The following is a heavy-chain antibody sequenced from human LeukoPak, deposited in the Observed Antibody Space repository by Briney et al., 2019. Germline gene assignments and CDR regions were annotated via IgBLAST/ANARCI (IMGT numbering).Heavy chain of an antibody. Sequence: SETLSLTCTVSGGSISSYYWSWIRQPPGKGLEWIGYINYSGSTNYNPSLKSRVTISVDTSKNQFSLKLSSVTAADTAVYYCARDRDTAMVTSDWYFDLWGRGTLVTVSS. CDR3: ARDRDTAMVTSDWYFDL. V-gene: IGHV4-59*01. J-gene: IGHJ2*01. CDR2: INYSGST. D-gene: IGHD5-18*01. CDR1: GGSISSYY.